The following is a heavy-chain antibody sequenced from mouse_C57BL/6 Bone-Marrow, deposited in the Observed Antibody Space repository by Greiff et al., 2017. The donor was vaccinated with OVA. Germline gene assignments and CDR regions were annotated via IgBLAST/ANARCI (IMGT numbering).Heavy chain of an antibody. V-gene: IGHV1-69*01. CDR2: IDPSDSYT. CDR1: GYTFTSYW. Sequence: VQLQQPGAELVMPGASVKLSCKASGYTFTSYWIHWVKQRPGQGLEWIGEIDPSDSYTNYNQKFKGKSTLTVDKSSSTAYMQLSSLTSEDSAVYYCARGDGIYYYGSSDYWGQGTTLTVSS. CDR3: ARGDGIYYYGSSDY. J-gene: IGHJ2*01. D-gene: IGHD1-1*01.